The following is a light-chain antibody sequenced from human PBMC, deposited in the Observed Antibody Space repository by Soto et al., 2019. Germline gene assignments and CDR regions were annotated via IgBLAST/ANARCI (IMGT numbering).Light chain of an antibody. J-gene: IGKJ4*01. Sequence: DIQMTQSPSILSASVGDRVTITCRASQSISSWLAWYQQKPGKAPKLLIYKASTLKSGVPSRFSGSGSGTQFTLTISGLQPDDFGTYYCQQYSSYPLTFGGGTKVDIK. CDR1: QSISSW. V-gene: IGKV1-5*03. CDR3: QQYSSYPLT. CDR2: KAS.